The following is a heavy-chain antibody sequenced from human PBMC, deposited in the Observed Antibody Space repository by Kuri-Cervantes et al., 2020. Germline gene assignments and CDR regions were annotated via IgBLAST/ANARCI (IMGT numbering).Heavy chain of an antibody. D-gene: IGHD6-6*01. CDR1: GYTFTYRY. CDR2: ITPFNGNT. V-gene: IGHV1-45*02. CDR3: ARASAARPEVLSFEY. J-gene: IGHJ4*02. Sequence: SVKVSCKASGYTFTYRYLHWVRQAPGQALEWMGWITPFNGNTNYAQKFQDRVTITRDRSMSTAYMELRSLTSDDTAVYYCARASAARPEVLSFEYWGQGTLVTVSS.